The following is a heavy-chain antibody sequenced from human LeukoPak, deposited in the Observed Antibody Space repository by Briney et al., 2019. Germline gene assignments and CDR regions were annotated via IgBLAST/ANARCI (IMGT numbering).Heavy chain of an antibody. J-gene: IGHJ4*02. V-gene: IGHV1-46*01. CDR3: ARGATVTLWYFDY. CDR1: GYTFTSYY. CDR2: INTSGGST. D-gene: IGHD4-17*01. Sequence: ASVKVSCKASGYTFTSYYMHWVRQAPGQGLEWMGIINTSGGSTTYAQKFQGRVTMTRDTSTSTVYMELSSLRSEDTVVYYCARGATVTLWYFDYWGQGTLVTVSS.